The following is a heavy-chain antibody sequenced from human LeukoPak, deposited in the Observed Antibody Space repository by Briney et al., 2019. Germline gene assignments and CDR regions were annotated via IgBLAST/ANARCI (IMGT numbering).Heavy chain of an antibody. D-gene: IGHD3/OR15-3a*01. Sequence: SETLSLTCTVSGGSISSSPYHWGWIRQSPGKNLEWLGSIYYTGTTHYNPSLKSRVTISVDTSKNQFSLNLSSVTAADTAVYYCARQEIGLRSFDPWGQGTLVTVSS. J-gene: IGHJ5*02. V-gene: IGHV4-39*01. CDR2: IYYTGTT. CDR3: ARQEIGLRSFDP. CDR1: GGSISSSPYH.